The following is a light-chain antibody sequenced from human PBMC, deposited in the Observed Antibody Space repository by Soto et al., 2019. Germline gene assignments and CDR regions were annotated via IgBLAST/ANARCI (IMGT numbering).Light chain of an antibody. CDR1: QILGYTDGYAY. V-gene: IGKV2-30*01. J-gene: IGKJ5*01. Sequence: DFVMTQYPLSLPFTLGQPASISCRSSQILGYTDGYAYLSWFQQRPGQSPRRLIYKVSNRDSGVPDRFSGSGSGTDFTLTITRLEPEDSAVYFCQQYTGPPTTFGQGTRLEI. CDR2: KVS. CDR3: QQYTGPPTT.